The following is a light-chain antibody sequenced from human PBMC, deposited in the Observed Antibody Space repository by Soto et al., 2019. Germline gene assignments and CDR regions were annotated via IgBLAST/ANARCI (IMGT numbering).Light chain of an antibody. CDR3: AAWDDSLSVVV. CDR2: GSN. Sequence: QAVVTQPPSASGTPGQRVTISCSGSNSNIGGNYVHWYQQLPGTAPKLLIHGSNQRPSGVPDRFSGSKSGTSASLAISGLRSEDEANYYCAAWDDSLSVVVFGGGTQLTVL. V-gene: IGLV1-47*01. J-gene: IGLJ2*01. CDR1: NSNIGGNY.